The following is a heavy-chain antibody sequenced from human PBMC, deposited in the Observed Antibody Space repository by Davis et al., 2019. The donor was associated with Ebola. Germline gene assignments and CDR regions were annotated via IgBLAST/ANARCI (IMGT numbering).Heavy chain of an antibody. Sequence: SETLSLTCAVSGGSISSSNWWSWVRLPPGEGREGIGEIYHSGSTNYNSSLKSRVTISVDKSKNQFSLKLSSVTAADTAVYYCARDITMLVGNAFDIWGQGTMVTVSS. V-gene: IGHV4-4*02. J-gene: IGHJ3*02. D-gene: IGHD3-22*01. CDR2: IYHSGST. CDR3: ARDITMLVGNAFDI. CDR1: GGSISSSNW.